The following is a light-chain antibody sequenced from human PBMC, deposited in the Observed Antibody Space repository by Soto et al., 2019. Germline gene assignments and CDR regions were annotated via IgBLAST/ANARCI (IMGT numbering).Light chain of an antibody. J-gene: IGKJ4*01. V-gene: IGKV3-15*01. Sequence: EIVMTQSPATLSVSPGERATLSCRASQSVSSNLAWYQQKPGQAPRLLIYGASTRATAIPARFSGGGSGTEFTLTISSLQSEDFAVYYCQQYNKWPALTFGGGNKVEIK. CDR1: QSVSSN. CDR3: QQYNKWPALT. CDR2: GAS.